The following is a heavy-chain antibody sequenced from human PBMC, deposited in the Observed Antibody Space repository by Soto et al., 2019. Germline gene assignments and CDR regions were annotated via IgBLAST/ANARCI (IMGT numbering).Heavy chain of an antibody. V-gene: IGHV4-59*12. D-gene: IGHD6-13*01. CDR3: ARESRSWYGSIWDY. Sequence: QVQLQESGPGLVKPSETLSLTCTVSGGSISSYYWSWIRQPPGKGLEWIGYIYFSGGTNYNPSLKSRVTISVDTSKNQFSRKLSSVTAADTAVYDCARESRSWYGSIWDYWGQGTLVTVSS. J-gene: IGHJ4*02. CDR1: GGSISSYY. CDR2: IYFSGGT.